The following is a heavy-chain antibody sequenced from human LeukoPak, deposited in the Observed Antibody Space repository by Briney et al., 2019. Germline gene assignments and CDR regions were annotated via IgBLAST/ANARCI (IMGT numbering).Heavy chain of an antibody. CDR1: GFTFSSHA. V-gene: IGHV3-30*01. D-gene: IGHD2-15*01. J-gene: IGHJ4*02. Sequence: GGSLRLSCAASGFTFSSHAMHWVRQAPGKGLEWAAFISYDGSYKYYADSVKGRYTISRDNSKNTLYLQMNSLRAEDTAVYYCARARSGRPSYDLDYWGQGTLVTVSS. CDR2: ISYDGSYK. CDR3: ARARSGRPSYDLDY.